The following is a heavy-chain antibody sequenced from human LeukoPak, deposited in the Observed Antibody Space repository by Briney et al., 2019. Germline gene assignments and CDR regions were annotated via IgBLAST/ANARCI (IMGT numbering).Heavy chain of an antibody. CDR1: GGSFSGYY. CDR3: ARVTPSFAHNWFDP. J-gene: IGHJ5*02. D-gene: IGHD3-10*01. Sequence: SETLSLTCAVYGGSFSGYYWSWIRQPPGKGLEWIGEINHSGSTNYNPSLKSRVTISVDTSKNQFSLRLTSVTAADTAVYYCARVTPSFAHNWFDPWGQGTLVTVSS. V-gene: IGHV4-34*01. CDR2: INHSGST.